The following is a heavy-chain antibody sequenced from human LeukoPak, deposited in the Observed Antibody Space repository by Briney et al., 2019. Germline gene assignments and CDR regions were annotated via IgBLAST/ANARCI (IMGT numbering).Heavy chain of an antibody. CDR2: INWNGGSA. Sequence: GGSLRLSCAASGFTFEGYGMSWVRQAPGKGLEWVSGINWNGGSADYADSVRGRFTISRDSAKNSLYLQMNSLRAGDTALYYCARDGSSGWYSDCWGQGTLVTVSS. D-gene: IGHD6-19*01. CDR1: GFTFEGYG. CDR3: ARDGSSGWYSDC. V-gene: IGHV3-20*04. J-gene: IGHJ4*02.